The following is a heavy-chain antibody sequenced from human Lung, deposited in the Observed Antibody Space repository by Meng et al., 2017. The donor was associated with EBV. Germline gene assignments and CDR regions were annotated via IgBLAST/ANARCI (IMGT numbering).Heavy chain of an antibody. D-gene: IGHD2-15*01. Sequence: QVQLEESGPGLVKPSETLSVTCAVSGGPSSRSDWWSWVRQPPGKGLEWIGETSHSGSTNYSPSLKSRVTISLDKSKNQLSLKLNSVTAADTAVYYCASLVAATRWFDPWGQGTLVTVSS. CDR3: ASLVAATRWFDP. CDR2: TSHSGST. V-gene: IGHV4-4*02. CDR1: GGPSSRSDW. J-gene: IGHJ5*02.